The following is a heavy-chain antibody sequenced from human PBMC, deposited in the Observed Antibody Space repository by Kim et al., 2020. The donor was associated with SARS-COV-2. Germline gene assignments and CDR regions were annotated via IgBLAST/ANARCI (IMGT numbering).Heavy chain of an antibody. Sequence: ASVKVSCKAFGYAFSDYYMHWVRQVPGQGLEWMGRINPNSGGTNYAQKFQGRVTMTRDTSISTAYMELSRLRSDDTAVYFCVRGGIHYSNSRYSGLDPWG. CDR2: INPNSGGT. J-gene: IGHJ5*02. CDR3: VRGGIHYSNSRYSGLDP. CDR1: GYAFSDYY. V-gene: IGHV1-2*06. D-gene: IGHD6-13*01.